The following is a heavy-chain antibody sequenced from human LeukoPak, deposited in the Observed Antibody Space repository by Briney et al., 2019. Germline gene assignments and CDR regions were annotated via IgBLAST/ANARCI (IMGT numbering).Heavy chain of an antibody. Sequence: PSETLSLTCSVSGASTTNNYWSWIRQPPGKGLEWIGYMYNTVTTNYNPSLKSRLTMSLDTSKNQFSLKLSSVTAADTAVYYCARVSFYGSGSMFVDYWGPGTLVTVSS. CDR2: MYNTVTT. V-gene: IGHV4-59*01. D-gene: IGHD3-10*01. CDR3: ARVSFYGSGSMFVDY. CDR1: GASTTNNY. J-gene: IGHJ4*02.